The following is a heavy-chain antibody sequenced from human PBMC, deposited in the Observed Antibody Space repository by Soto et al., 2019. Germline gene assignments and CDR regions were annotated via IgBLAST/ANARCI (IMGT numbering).Heavy chain of an antibody. V-gene: IGHV5-51*01. CDR2: IYPGDSET. J-gene: IGHJ4*02. Sequence: EVQLVQSGAEVKKPGESLKISCKGSGYNFMNYWIGWVRRMPGKGLEWMGLIYPGDSETRYSPSFQGQVTMSVDKSMGTAYLQWRSLKASDTAMYYCARRRGGESYVAEFDYWGQGTLVTVSS. CDR1: GYNFMNYW. CDR3: ARRRGGESYVAEFDY. D-gene: IGHD3-16*01.